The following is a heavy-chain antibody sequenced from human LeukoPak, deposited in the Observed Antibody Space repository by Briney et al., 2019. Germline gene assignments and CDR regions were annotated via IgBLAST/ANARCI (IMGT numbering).Heavy chain of an antibody. J-gene: IGHJ6*03. V-gene: IGHV4-38-2*02. Sequence: SETLSLTCTVSGYSISSGYYWGWIRQPPGKGLEWIGSIYHSGSTYYNPSLKSRVTISVDTSKNQFSLKLSSVTAADTAVYYCARDSGNPGEYYYMDVWGKGTTVTVSS. CDR3: ARDSGNPGEYYYMDV. CDR1: GYSISSGYY. D-gene: IGHD4-23*01. CDR2: IYHSGST.